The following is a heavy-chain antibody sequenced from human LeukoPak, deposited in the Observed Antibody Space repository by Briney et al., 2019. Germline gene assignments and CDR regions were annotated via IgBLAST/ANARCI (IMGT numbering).Heavy chain of an antibody. V-gene: IGHV3-30-3*01. CDR3: ARVLNYYDSSGYYFSY. CDR1: GFMFSYYT. J-gene: IGHJ4*02. D-gene: IGHD3-22*01. CDR2: ISYDGSNK. Sequence: GGSLRLSCAASGFMFSYYTMHWVRQAPGKGLEWVAVISYDGSNKYYADSVKGRFTISRDNSKNTLYLQMNSLRAEDTAVYYCARVLNYYDSSGYYFSYWGQGTLVTVSS.